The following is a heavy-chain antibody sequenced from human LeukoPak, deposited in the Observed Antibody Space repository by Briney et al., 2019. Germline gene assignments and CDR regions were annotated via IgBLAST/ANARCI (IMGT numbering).Heavy chain of an antibody. V-gene: IGHV3-7*01. CDR2: IKQDGSQK. J-gene: IGHJ3*01. D-gene: IGHD4-17*01. CDR1: GFTFNNYW. Sequence: GGSLRLSCAASGFTFNNYWMSWVRQAPGKGLQWVANIKQDGSQKFYVDSVKGRFTISRDNTKNLLYLQMNSLRAEDTAGYYCARGDFSDYGDYVDAFDVRGQGTMVTVSS. CDR3: ARGDFSDYGDYVDAFDV.